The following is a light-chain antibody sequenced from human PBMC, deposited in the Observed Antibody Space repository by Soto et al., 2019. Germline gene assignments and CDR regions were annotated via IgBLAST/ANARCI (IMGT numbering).Light chain of an antibody. CDR2: DAS. CDR3: QQYNDYSWT. CDR1: QSISNW. Sequence: DIQTTQSPSTLSASLGDRVTITCRASQSISNWLAWYQQKPGKAPKLLIYDASSLESGVPSRFSGSGSGTEFTLTISSLQPDDFATYYCQQYNDYSWTFGQGTKVEIK. J-gene: IGKJ1*01. V-gene: IGKV1-5*01.